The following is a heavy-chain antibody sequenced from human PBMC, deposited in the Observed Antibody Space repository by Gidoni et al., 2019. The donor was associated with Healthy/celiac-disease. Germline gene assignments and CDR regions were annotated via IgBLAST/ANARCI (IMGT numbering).Heavy chain of an antibody. CDR2: ISSSGSTI. D-gene: IGHD6-6*01. CDR3: ARVVEYSSSSHFDY. Sequence: EVQLVESGGGLVQPGGSLRLSCAASGFTFSSYEMNWVRQAPGKGLEWVSYISSSGSTIYYADSVKGRFTISRDNAKNSLYLQMNSLRAEDTAVYYCARVVEYSSSSHFDYWGQGTLVTVSS. CDR1: GFTFSSYE. V-gene: IGHV3-48*03. J-gene: IGHJ4*02.